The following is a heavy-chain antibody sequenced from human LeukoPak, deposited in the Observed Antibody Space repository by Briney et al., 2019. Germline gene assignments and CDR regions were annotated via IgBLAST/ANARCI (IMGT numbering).Heavy chain of an antibody. CDR1: GYTFTSYY. CDR3: ARVGTTVVNGLFAFDI. CDR2: INPSGGST. D-gene: IGHD4-23*01. J-gene: IGHJ3*02. V-gene: IGHV1-46*01. Sequence: ASVKVSCKASGYTFTSYYMHWVRQAPGQGLEWMGIINPSGGSTSYAQKFQGRVTMTRDMSTSTVYMELSSLRSEDTAVYYCARVGTTVVNGLFAFDIWGQGTMVTVS.